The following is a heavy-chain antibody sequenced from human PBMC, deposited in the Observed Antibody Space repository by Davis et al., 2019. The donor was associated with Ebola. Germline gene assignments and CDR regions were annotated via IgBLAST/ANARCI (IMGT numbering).Heavy chain of an antibody. J-gene: IGHJ6*02. CDR1: GFTFSSYW. CDR2: IKQDGSEK. D-gene: IGHD1-26*01. Sequence: PGGSLRLSCAASGFTFSSYWMSWVRQAPGKGLEWVANIKQDGSEKYYVDSVKGRFTISRDNSKNTLYLQMNSLRAEDTAVYYCGAIRVYYYGMDVWGQGTTVTVSS. V-gene: IGHV3-7*01. CDR3: GAIRVYYYGMDV.